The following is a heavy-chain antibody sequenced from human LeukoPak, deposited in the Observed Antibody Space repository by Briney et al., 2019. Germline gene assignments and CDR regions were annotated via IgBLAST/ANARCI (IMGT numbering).Heavy chain of an antibody. J-gene: IGHJ4*02. D-gene: IGHD3-22*01. Sequence: PGGSLRLSCAASGFTFSSYAMHWVRQAPGKGLEWVAVISYDGSNKYYADSVKGRFTISRDNSKNTLYLQMNSLRAEDTAVYYCAKGLLYSPYDSSGYIDYWGQGTLVTVSS. CDR1: GFTFSSYA. V-gene: IGHV3-30-3*01. CDR3: AKGLLYSPYDSSGYIDY. CDR2: ISYDGSNK.